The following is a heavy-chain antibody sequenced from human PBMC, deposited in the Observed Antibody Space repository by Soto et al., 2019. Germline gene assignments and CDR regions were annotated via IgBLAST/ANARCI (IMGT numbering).Heavy chain of an antibody. V-gene: IGHV3-53*01. J-gene: IGHJ4*02. CDR2: IRTTGQA. CDR1: GLSGDK. CDR3: ARDGVGDGGYYVDY. D-gene: IGHD3-22*01. Sequence: PGGSRRLSCAASGLSGDKLGWVRQAPGKGLEWVALIRTTGQAMYADSVKGRFTVSRDTSKNTHYLQMNSLRVEDTSVYYCARDGVGDGGYYVDYWGQGTLVTVSS.